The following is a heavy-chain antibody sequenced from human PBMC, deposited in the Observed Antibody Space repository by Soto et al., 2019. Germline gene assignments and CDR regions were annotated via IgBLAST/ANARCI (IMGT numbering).Heavy chain of an antibody. CDR1: GFTFSSYG. CDR3: AKDITEITMVRATYFDY. D-gene: IGHD3-10*01. CDR2: ISYDGSNK. V-gene: IGHV3-30*18. J-gene: IGHJ4*02. Sequence: SGGSLRLSCAASGFTFSSYGMHWVRQTPGKGLEWVAFISYDGSNKDYADSVKGRFTISRDNSKNTLYLQMNSLRAEDTAVYSCAKDITEITMVRATYFDYWGQGTLVTVSS.